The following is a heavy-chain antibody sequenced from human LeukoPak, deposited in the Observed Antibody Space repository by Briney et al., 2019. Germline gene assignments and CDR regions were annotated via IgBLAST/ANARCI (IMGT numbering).Heavy chain of an antibody. D-gene: IGHD5-18*01. V-gene: IGHV3-49*04. CDR1: GFTFGDYA. CDR2: IGGKAYGGTT. Sequence: GGSLRLSCTASGFTFGDYAMSWVRQAPGEGLEWVGFIGGKAYGGTTDYAASVKGRFSISRDDSKSIAYLQMNSLKTEDTAVYYCTKDPGYTYAYVYWGQGTLVTVSS. J-gene: IGHJ4*02. CDR3: TKDPGYTYAYVY.